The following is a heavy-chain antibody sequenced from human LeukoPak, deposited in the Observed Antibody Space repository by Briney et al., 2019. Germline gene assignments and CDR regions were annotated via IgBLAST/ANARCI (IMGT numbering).Heavy chain of an antibody. V-gene: IGHV4-59*01. J-gene: IGHJ4*02. D-gene: IGHD1-1*01. CDR1: GGSISSYY. Sequence: SETLSLTCTVSGGSISSYYWSWIRQPPGKGLEWIGYIYYSGSTNYNPSLKSRVTISVDTSKNQFSLKLSSVIAADTAVYYCARVRAGKIDYWGQGTLVTVSS. CDR3: ARVRAGKIDY. CDR2: IYYSGST.